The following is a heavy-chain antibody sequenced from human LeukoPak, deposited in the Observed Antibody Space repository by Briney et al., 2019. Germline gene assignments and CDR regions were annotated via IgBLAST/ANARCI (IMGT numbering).Heavy chain of an antibody. CDR1: GYSISSGYY. CDR3: ARSGSYYYYMDV. V-gene: IGHV4-38-2*01. J-gene: IGHJ6*03. CDR2: MYHSGGT. Sequence: SETLSLTCAVSGYSISSGYYWGWLRQPPGKGLEWIGSMYHSGGTYYNPSLKSRVTISVDTSKNQFSLKLSSVTAVDTAMYYCARSGSYYYYMDVWGQGTTVTVSS. D-gene: IGHD3-10*01.